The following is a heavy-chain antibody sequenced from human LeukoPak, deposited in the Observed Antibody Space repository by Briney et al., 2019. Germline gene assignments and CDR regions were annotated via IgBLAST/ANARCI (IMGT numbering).Heavy chain of an antibody. D-gene: IGHD3-10*01. V-gene: IGHV4-39*07. CDR2: IYYSGST. Sequence: PSETLSLTCTVSGGSISSSSYYWGWIRQPPGTGLEWIGSIYYSGSTYYNPSLKSRVTISVDTSKNQFSLKLSSVTAADTAVYYCASFYYGSGSSLSPFDYWGQGTLVTVSS. CDR3: ASFYYGSGSSLSPFDY. CDR1: GGSISSSSYY. J-gene: IGHJ4*02.